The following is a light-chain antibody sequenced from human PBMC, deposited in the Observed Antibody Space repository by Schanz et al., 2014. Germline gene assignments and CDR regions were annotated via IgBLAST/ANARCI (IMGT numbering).Light chain of an antibody. CDR1: SSDVGSFNL. Sequence: QSALTQPASVSGSPGQSITISCTGTSSDVGSFNLVSWFQQHPGKAPKLMIYEATKRPSGVSSRFSASKSGNTASLTISGLQPDDEADYYCCSYAGGSTWVFGGGTQLTVL. V-gene: IGLV2-23*01. CDR2: EAT. J-gene: IGLJ3*02. CDR3: CSYAGGSTWV.